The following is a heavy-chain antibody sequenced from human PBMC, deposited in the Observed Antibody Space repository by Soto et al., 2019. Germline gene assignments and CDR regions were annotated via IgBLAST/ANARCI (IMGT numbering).Heavy chain of an antibody. V-gene: IGHV3-30-3*01. Sequence: QVQLVESGGGVVQPGRSLRLSCAASGFTFSSYAMHWVRQAPGKGLEWVAVISYDGSNKYYADSVKDRFTISRDNSKNTLYLQMNSLRAEDTAVYYCARDPTYSSGWYSFDYWGQGTLVTVSS. CDR3: ARDPTYSSGWYSFDY. CDR1: GFTFSSYA. D-gene: IGHD6-19*01. J-gene: IGHJ4*02. CDR2: ISYDGSNK.